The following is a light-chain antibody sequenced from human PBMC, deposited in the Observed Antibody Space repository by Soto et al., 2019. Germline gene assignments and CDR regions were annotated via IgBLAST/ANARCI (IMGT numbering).Light chain of an antibody. V-gene: IGLV2-14*01. Sequence: QSVLTQPASVSGSPGQSITISCTGTSSDVGGYNYVSWCQQHPGKVPKLMIYEVSNRPSGVSNRFSGSRSGTTASLTISGLQAEDEADYYCSSYSSSSPYVFGTGTKLTVL. CDR3: SSYSSSSPYV. J-gene: IGLJ1*01. CDR1: SSDVGGYNY. CDR2: EVS.